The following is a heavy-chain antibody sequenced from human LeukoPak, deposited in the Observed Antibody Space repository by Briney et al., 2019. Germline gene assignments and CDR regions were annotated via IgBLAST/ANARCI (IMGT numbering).Heavy chain of an antibody. D-gene: IGHD1-26*01. J-gene: IGHJ6*03. V-gene: IGHV3-48*01. CDR3: AKDDGREPYYYYYMDV. CDR2: ISSSSSTI. CDR1: GFTFSSYS. Sequence: GGSLRLSCAASGFTFSSYSMNWVRQAPGKGLEWVSYISSSSSTIYYADSVKGRFTISRDNSKNTLYLQMNSLRAEDTAVYYCAKDDGREPYYYYYMDVWGKGTTVTVSS.